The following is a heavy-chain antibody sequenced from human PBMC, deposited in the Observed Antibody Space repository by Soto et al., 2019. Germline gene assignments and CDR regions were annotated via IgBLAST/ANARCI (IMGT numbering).Heavy chain of an antibody. CDR2: ISSSTSYI. Sequence: EVQLVESGGGLVKPGGSLRLSCAASGFSFSSYSMNWVRQAPGKGLEWVSSISSSTSYINYADSVKGRFTISRDNAKKSLYLNMNSLRAEDTGVYYCARGYTGYCSGGTCYWFDPWGQGTLVTVSS. CDR1: GFSFSSYS. J-gene: IGHJ5*02. V-gene: IGHV3-21*01. CDR3: ARGYTGYCSGGTCYWFDP. D-gene: IGHD2-15*01.